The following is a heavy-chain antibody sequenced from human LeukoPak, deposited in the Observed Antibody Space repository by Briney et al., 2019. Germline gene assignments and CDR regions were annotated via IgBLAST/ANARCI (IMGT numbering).Heavy chain of an antibody. D-gene: IGHD3-22*01. J-gene: IGHJ4*02. Sequence: SGPTLVNPTQTLTLTCTFSGLSRNTRGVRVGWIRQPPGRALEWLALINWDDDRRYSPSLKSRLTTTKNTSTNQVVLTMTNTDPVDTATDFCAHRKNYYDSSVFDNWGQGTLVTVSS. CDR1: GLSRNTRGVR. CDR2: INWDDDR. V-gene: IGHV2-5*02. CDR3: AHRKNYYDSSVFDN.